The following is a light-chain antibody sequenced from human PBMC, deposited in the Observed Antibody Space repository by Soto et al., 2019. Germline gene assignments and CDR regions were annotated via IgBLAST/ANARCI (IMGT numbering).Light chain of an antibody. CDR2: DAS. Sequence: EIVLTQSPATLSLSPGERATLSCRASQSVSSYLAWYQQKPGQAPRLLIYDASNRATGIPARFSGSGSGTDFPLTISSLEPGDFAVYYCQQRSNWPTFGPGTKVDIK. J-gene: IGKJ3*01. V-gene: IGKV3-11*01. CDR1: QSVSSY. CDR3: QQRSNWPT.